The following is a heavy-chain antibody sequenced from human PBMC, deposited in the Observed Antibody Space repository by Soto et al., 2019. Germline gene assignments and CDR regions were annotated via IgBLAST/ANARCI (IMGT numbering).Heavy chain of an antibody. CDR2: INHRGST. CDR3: ARDDYSNVRIAY. V-gene: IGHV4-34*01. CDR1: GGSFSGYY. D-gene: IGHD4-4*01. J-gene: IGHJ4*02. Sequence: QVQLQQWGAGLLKPSETLSLTCAGYGGSFSGYYWSWIRQPLGKGLEWIGEINHRGSTNYNPALKRRVTISVDTSKNQFSRKLSSVTAADTAVYYCARDDYSNVRIAYWGQGTLGCVSS.